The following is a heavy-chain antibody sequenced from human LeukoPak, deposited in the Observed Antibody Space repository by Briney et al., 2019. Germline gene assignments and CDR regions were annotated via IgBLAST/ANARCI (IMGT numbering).Heavy chain of an antibody. CDR2: INRDGSST. D-gene: IGHD3-10*01. Sequence: GGSLRLSCAASGIIFSNYWMHWVRQAPEKGLVWVSRINRDGSSTSYADSVKGRFTISRDNAKNTLYLEMNSLRAEDTAVYYCARDMTPEYYYGSGIVRYSGQGTLVTASS. CDR1: GIIFSNYW. CDR3: ARDMTPEYYYGSGIVRY. J-gene: IGHJ4*02. V-gene: IGHV3-74*01.